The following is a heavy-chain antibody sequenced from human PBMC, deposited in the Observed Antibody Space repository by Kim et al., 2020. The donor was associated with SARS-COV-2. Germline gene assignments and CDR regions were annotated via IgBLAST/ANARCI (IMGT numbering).Heavy chain of an antibody. CDR3: TRDGYSAVVIGDDNWFDP. CDR1: GFTFGDYA. D-gene: IGHD2-15*01. J-gene: IGHJ5*02. Sequence: GGSLRLSCTASGFTFGDYAMSWFRQAPGKGLEWVGFIRSKAYGGTTEYAASVKGRFTISRDDSKSIAYLQMNSLKTEDTAVYYCTRDGYSAVVIGDDNWFDPWGQGTLFTVSS. CDR2: IRSKAYGGTT. V-gene: IGHV3-49*03.